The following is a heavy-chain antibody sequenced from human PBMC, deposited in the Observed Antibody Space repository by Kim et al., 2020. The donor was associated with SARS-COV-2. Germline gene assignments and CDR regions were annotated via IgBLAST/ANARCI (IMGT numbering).Heavy chain of an antibody. D-gene: IGHD6-13*01. Sequence: YAQKLQGRVTMTTDTSTSTAYMELRSLRSDDTAVYYCARDLRYSSSWYDLWGQGTLVTVSS. CDR3: ARDLRYSSSWYDL. J-gene: IGHJ5*02. V-gene: IGHV1-18*01.